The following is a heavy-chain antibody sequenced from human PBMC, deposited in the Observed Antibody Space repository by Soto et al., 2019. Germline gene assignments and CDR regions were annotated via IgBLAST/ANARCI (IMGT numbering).Heavy chain of an antibody. J-gene: IGHJ4*02. CDR1: GFTFSSYS. D-gene: IGHD3-3*01. Sequence: GGSLRLSCAASGFTFSSYSMNWVRQAPGKGLEWVSYISSSSSTIYYADSVKGRFTISRDNAKNSLYLQMNSLRDEDTAVYYCARGPAHPPYDFWSGPKQYYFDYWGQGTLVTVSS. CDR2: ISSSSSTI. CDR3: ARGPAHPPYDFWSGPKQYYFDY. V-gene: IGHV3-48*02.